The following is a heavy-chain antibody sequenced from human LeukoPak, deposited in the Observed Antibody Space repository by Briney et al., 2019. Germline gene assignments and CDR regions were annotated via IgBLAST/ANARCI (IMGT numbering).Heavy chain of an antibody. V-gene: IGHV4-4*02. Sequence: PSGTLSLTCAVSGGSISSSNWWSWVRQPPGKGLEWIGEIYHSGSTNYNPSLKSRVTISVDKSKNQFSLKLSSVTAADTAVYYCARVKSSGKVVHGMDVWGKGTTVTVSS. CDR2: IYHSGST. CDR1: GGSISSSNW. J-gene: IGHJ6*04. D-gene: IGHD3-10*01. CDR3: ARVKSSGKVVHGMDV.